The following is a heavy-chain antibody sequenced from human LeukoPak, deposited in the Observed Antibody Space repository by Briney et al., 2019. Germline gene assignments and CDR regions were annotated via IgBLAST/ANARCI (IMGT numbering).Heavy chain of an antibody. CDR3: AIAGTVTPGFDY. CDR2: INPNSGGT. J-gene: IGHJ4*02. CDR1: GYTLTELS. D-gene: IGHD4-17*01. Sequence: ASVNVSCKVSGYTLTELSMHWVRQAPGQGLEWMGWINPNSGGTNYAQKFQGWVTMTRDTSISTAYMELSRLRSDDTAVYYCAIAGTVTPGFDYWGQGTLVTVSS. V-gene: IGHV1-2*04.